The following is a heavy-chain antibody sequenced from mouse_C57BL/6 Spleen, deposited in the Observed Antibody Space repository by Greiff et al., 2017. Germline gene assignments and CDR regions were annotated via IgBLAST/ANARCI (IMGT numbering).Heavy chain of an antibody. V-gene: IGHV14-2*01. CDR1: GFNITDYY. CDR3: AGGGYDGRGDFDV. J-gene: IGHJ1*03. D-gene: IGHD2-3*01. CDR2: IDPEDGDT. Sequence: VQLQQSGAELVKPGASVKLSCTASGFNITDYYMHWVKQRTEQGLEWIGRIDPEDGDTKYAPKFQGKATITADTSSNTAYLQRSSLTSEDAAVYCCAGGGYDGRGDFDVWGTGTTVTVAS.